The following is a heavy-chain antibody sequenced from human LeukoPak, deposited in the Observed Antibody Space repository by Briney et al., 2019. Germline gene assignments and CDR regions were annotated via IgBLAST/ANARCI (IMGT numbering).Heavy chain of an antibody. CDR3: ARDTLRIAAAGSDY. Sequence: PGGSLRLSCAATGFTFSDYYMSWIRQAPGKGLEWVSYISSSGSTIYYADSVKGRFTISRDNAKNSLYLQMNSLRAEDTAVYYCARDTLRIAAAGSDYWGQGTLVTVSS. V-gene: IGHV3-11*01. CDR2: ISSSGSTI. J-gene: IGHJ4*02. D-gene: IGHD6-13*01. CDR1: GFTFSDYY.